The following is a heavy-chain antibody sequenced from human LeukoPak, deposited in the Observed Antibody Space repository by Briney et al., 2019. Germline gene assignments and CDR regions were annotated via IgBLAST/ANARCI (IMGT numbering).Heavy chain of an antibody. CDR1: GFTFSSYS. Sequence: PGTSLRLSCAASGFTFSSYSMHWVRQAPGKGLEWVAVISNDGRKKYHVDSVKGRLTTSRDNTKNTLNLQMNSLRPEDTAVYYCARSHLTGDGGNYCFDYWGQGTLVTVSS. D-gene: IGHD4-23*01. V-gene: IGHV3-30*01. CDR2: ISNDGRKK. J-gene: IGHJ4*02. CDR3: ARSHLTGDGGNYCFDY.